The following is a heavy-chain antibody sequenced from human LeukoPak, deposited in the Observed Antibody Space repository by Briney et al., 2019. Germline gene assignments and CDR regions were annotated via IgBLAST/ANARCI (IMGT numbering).Heavy chain of an antibody. CDR1: GGSISSGGYY. CDR2: IYYSGST. J-gene: IGHJ1*01. V-gene: IGHV4-31*03. Sequence: SQTLSLTCTVSGGSISSGGYYWSWIRQHPGKGLEWIGYIYYSGSTYYNPSLKSRVTISVDTSKNQFSLKLSSVTAAGTAVYYCARAVVVVAATPYFQHWGQGTLVTVSS. D-gene: IGHD2-15*01. CDR3: ARAVVVVAATPYFQH.